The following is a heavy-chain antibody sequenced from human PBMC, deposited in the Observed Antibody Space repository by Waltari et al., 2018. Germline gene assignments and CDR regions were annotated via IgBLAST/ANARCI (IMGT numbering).Heavy chain of an antibody. CDR3: ARGERRLPFWSGYYTSIPDY. CDR2: INHSGST. CDR1: GGSFSGYY. V-gene: IGHV4-34*01. J-gene: IGHJ4*02. Sequence: QVQLQQWGAGLLKPSETLSPTLAVYGGSFSGYYWSWIRQPPGKGREWIGEINHSGSTNYNPSLKSRVTISVDTSKNQFSLKLSSVTAADTAVYYCARGERRLPFWSGYYTSIPDYWGQGTLVTVSS. D-gene: IGHD3-3*01.